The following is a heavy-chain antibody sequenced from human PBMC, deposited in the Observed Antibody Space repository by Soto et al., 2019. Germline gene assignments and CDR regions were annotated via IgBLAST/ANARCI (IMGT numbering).Heavy chain of an antibody. D-gene: IGHD2-8*01. V-gene: IGHV3-48*02. CDR1: GFTFSSHT. J-gene: IGHJ6*02. CDR3: ARIRVYEMDV. Sequence: VSLRLSCAAYGFTFSSHTMNWVRQTPGKGLEWVSLIASRTSTVYYADSVKGRFTISRDNAKNSLYLEMNSLRDEDTAVYYCARIRVYEMDVWGQGTTVTVSS. CDR2: IASRTSTV.